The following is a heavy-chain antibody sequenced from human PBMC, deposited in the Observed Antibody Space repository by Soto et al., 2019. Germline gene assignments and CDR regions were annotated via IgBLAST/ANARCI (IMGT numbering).Heavy chain of an antibody. J-gene: IGHJ5*02. CDR2: IIPILGTI. Sequence: QVQLVQSGAEVKTPGSSVKVSCKASGDTFSRYTLNWVRQAPGQGLEWMGRIIPILGTIKYAQKFQGRVTITADQSTSTAYMELSSLRSDDTAIYYCVRGQEFVAWGQGTLVTVSS. CDR3: VRGQEFVA. CDR1: GDTFSRYT. D-gene: IGHD2-21*01. V-gene: IGHV1-69*08.